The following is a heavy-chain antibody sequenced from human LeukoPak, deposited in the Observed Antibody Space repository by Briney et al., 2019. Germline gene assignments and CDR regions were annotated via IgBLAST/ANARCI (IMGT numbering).Heavy chain of an antibody. Sequence: ASVKVSCKASGYTFNSYGISWVRQAPGQGLEWMGWISAYNGHTNYAQKFQGRVTMTTDTSTSTAYMDLRSLRSDDTAVYYCARDGGIAARPHWFDPWGQGTLVTVSS. J-gene: IGHJ5*02. V-gene: IGHV1-18*01. CDR2: ISAYNGHT. CDR3: ARDGGIAARPHWFDP. CDR1: GYTFNSYG. D-gene: IGHD6-6*01.